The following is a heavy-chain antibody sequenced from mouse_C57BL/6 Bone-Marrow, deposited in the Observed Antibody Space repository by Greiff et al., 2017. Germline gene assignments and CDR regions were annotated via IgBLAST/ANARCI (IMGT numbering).Heavy chain of an antibody. D-gene: IGHD1-1*01. J-gene: IGHJ3*01. V-gene: IGHV1-81*01. CDR3: SRNSHIGAVVGGFAY. CDR1: GFTFTSYG. CDR2: IYPRSGNT. Sequence: VQLQQSGAELARPGASVKLSCKASGFTFTSYGISWVKQRTGQGLEWIGEIYPRSGNTYYNEKFKGQVTLTDDKSSSTAYLELRSLTSEDSAVVLCSRNSHIGAVVGGFAYWGQGTLVTVSA.